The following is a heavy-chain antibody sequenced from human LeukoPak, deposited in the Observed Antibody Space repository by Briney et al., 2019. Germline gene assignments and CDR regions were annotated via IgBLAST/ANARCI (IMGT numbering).Heavy chain of an antibody. CDR3: ARDGVGASYLPNFDY. Sequence: GGSLRLSCAASEFTFSSYAMTWVRQAPGKGLEWVSGISAGGGTTYYADSVKGRFSISRDNSKKTVYLQMNSLRAEDTAVYYCARDGVGASYLPNFDYWGQGTLVTVSS. V-gene: IGHV3-23*01. CDR1: EFTFSSYA. CDR2: ISAGGGTT. D-gene: IGHD1-26*01. J-gene: IGHJ4*02.